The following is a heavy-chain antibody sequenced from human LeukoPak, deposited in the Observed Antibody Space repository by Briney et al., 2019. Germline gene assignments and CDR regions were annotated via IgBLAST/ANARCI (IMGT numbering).Heavy chain of an antibody. CDR3: ARGLGETQGRNHDAFDI. Sequence: GGSLRLSCAASGFTFSSYSMNWVRQAPGTGLEWVSSISSSSSYIYYADPVKGRFTISRDNAKNSLFLRMNSLRAEDTAVYYCARGLGETQGRNHDAFDIWGQGTMVTVSS. J-gene: IGHJ3*02. D-gene: IGHD3-10*01. CDR1: GFTFSSYS. V-gene: IGHV3-21*01. CDR2: ISSSSSYI.